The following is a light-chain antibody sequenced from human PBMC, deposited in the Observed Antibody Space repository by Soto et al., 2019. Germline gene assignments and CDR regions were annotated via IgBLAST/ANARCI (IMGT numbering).Light chain of an antibody. V-gene: IGKV3-20*01. Sequence: EIVLTQSPGTLSLSPGERATLSCRASQSVSSSYLAWYQKKPGQAPRLLIYGASSRATGIPDRFSGGGSGTEFTLTITSLQSEDFAVYYCHQYNGWPRTFGQGTKVDIK. CDR3: HQYNGWPRT. CDR1: QSVSSSY. CDR2: GAS. J-gene: IGKJ1*01.